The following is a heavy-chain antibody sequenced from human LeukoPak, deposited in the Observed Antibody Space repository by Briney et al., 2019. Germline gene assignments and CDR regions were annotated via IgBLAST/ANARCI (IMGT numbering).Heavy chain of an antibody. D-gene: IGHD3-10*01. CDR1: GFTSSDHH. Sequence: PGGSLRLSCVASGFTSSDHHMTWVRQAPGKGLEWVANIKQDGSEQFYVDSVKGRFTIFRDNARNSLYLQMNSLRADDTAVYYCAREGLQGAEDDASDIWGQGTMVTVSS. CDR3: AREGLQGAEDDASDI. J-gene: IGHJ3*02. CDR2: IKQDGSEQ. V-gene: IGHV3-7*01.